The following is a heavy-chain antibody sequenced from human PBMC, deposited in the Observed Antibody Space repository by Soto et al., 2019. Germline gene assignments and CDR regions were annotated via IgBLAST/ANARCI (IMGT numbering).Heavy chain of an antibody. J-gene: IGHJ4*02. CDR3: ARGRRLLLWFGELFPWAWDY. CDR1: GYTFTNFG. D-gene: IGHD3-10*01. Sequence: ASVKVSCKASGYTFTNFGISWVRQAPGQRLEWMGWINAGNGNTKYSQKFQGRVTITRDTSASTAYMELSSLRSEDTAVYYCARGRRLLLWFGELFPWAWDYWGQGTLVTVSS. CDR2: INAGNGNT. V-gene: IGHV1-3*01.